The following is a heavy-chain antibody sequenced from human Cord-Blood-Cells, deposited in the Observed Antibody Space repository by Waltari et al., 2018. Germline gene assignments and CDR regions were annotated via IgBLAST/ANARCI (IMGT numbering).Heavy chain of an antibody. D-gene: IGHD3-16*02. CDR2: INHSGST. CDR3: AREITFGEVIVGRPNWFDP. CDR1: GGSFSGYY. J-gene: IGHJ5*02. V-gene: IGHV4-34*01. Sequence: QVQLQQWGAGLLKPSETLSLTCAVYGGSFSGYYWSWIRQPPGKGLEWMGEINHSGSTNYNPCLKSRVTISVDTSKNQFSLKLSSVTAADTAVYYCAREITFGEVIVGRPNWFDPWGQGTLVTVSS.